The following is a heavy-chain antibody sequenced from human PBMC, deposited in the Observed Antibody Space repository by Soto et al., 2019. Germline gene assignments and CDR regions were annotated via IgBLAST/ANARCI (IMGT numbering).Heavy chain of an antibody. CDR2: INNEGSST. CDR3: ARCSRGSCYSYAFDI. V-gene: IGHV3-74*01. Sequence: GGSLRLSCAASGFTFSSYWMHWVRQAPGKGLVWVSRINNEGSSTSYADSVKGRFTISRDNAKNTLYLQMNSLRAEDTAVYYCARCSRGSCYSYAFDIWGRGTMVTVSS. J-gene: IGHJ3*02. D-gene: IGHD2-15*01. CDR1: GFTFSSYW.